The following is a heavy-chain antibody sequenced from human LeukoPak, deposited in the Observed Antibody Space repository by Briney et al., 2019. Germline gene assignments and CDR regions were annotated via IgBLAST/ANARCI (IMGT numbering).Heavy chain of an antibody. V-gene: IGHV3-9*03. CDR3: AKGFGPMDDWYFDL. CDR1: GFTFDDYA. Sequence: GGSPRLSCAASGFTFDDYAMHWVRQAPGKGLEWVSSISWNSGSIRYADSVKGRFTISRDNAENSLYLQMNSLRAEDMALYYCAKGFGPMDDWYFDLWGRGTLVTVSS. D-gene: IGHD3-10*01. J-gene: IGHJ2*01. CDR2: ISWNSGSI.